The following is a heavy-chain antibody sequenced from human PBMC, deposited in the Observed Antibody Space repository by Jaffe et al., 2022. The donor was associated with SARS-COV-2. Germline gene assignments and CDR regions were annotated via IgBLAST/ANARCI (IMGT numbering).Heavy chain of an antibody. Sequence: EVQLVESGGGLVQPGGSLRLSCAASGFTFSSYAMSWVRQAPGKGLEWVSAISGSGGSTYYADSVKGRFTISRDNSKNTLYLQMNSLRAEDTAVYYCAKAFRYYYDSSGPFLFDYWGQGTLVTVSS. CDR2: ISGSGGST. CDR3: AKAFRYYYDSSGPFLFDY. J-gene: IGHJ4*02. CDR1: GFTFSSYA. D-gene: IGHD3-22*01. V-gene: IGHV3-23*04.